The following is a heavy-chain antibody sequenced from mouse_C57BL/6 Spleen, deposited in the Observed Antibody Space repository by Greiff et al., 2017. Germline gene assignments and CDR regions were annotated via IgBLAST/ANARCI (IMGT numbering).Heavy chain of an antibody. Sequence: VQLQQPGAELVKPGASVKMSCKASGYTFTSYWITWVKQRPGQGLEWIGDIYPGSGSTNYNEKLKSKATLTVDTSSSTAYMQLSSLTSEDSAVYYCARSRGSSPAWFAYWGQGTLVTVSA. CDR3: ARSRGSSPAWFAY. CDR2: IYPGSGST. CDR1: GYTFTSYW. D-gene: IGHD1-1*01. V-gene: IGHV1-55*01. J-gene: IGHJ3*01.